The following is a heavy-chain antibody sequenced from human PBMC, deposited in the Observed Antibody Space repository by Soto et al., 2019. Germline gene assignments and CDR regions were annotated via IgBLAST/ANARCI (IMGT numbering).Heavy chain of an antibody. V-gene: IGHV1-18*01. CDR1: GYTFTSYG. D-gene: IGHD2-15*01. Sequence: QVQLVQSGAEVKKPGASVKVSCKASGYTFTSYGISWVRQAPGQGLEWMGWISAYNGNTNYAQKLQGRVTMTTDTSXXTXYXXLRSLRCDDTAVYYGARGATYCSGGSCYSADAFDIWGQGTMVTVSS. CDR2: ISAYNGNT. CDR3: ARGATYCSGGSCYSADAFDI. J-gene: IGHJ3*02.